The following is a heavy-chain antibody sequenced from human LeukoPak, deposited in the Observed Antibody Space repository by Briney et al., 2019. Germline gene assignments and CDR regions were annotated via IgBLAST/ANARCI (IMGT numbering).Heavy chain of an antibody. J-gene: IGHJ6*03. CDR2: INHSGNT. D-gene: IGHD2-2*01. Sequence: SETLSLTCAVYGGSFSGYYWSWIRQPPGKGLEWIGEINHSGNTNYNPSLKSRVTISVDTSKHQFSLKLSSVTAADTAVYYCARDSRYCSSTSCYPHYYYYMDVWGKGTTVTVSS. CDR1: GGSFSGYY. V-gene: IGHV4-34*01. CDR3: ARDSRYCSSTSCYPHYYYYMDV.